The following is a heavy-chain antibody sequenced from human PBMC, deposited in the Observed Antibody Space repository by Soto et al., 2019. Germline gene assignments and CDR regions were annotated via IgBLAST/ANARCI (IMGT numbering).Heavy chain of an antibody. CDR3: ARDGYSGRSDGFDI. CDR2: ISYDGNNE. Sequence: QVQLVESGGGVVQPGRSLRLSCAASGFTFGAYTMHWVRQPPGKGLEWVAVISYDGNNERYTDPVRGRFTVSRDNSKSTLYLQMNSLKSEDTAVYYCARDGYSGRSDGFDIWGQGTMATVSS. J-gene: IGHJ3*02. V-gene: IGHV3-30-3*01. D-gene: IGHD1-26*01. CDR1: GFTFGAYT.